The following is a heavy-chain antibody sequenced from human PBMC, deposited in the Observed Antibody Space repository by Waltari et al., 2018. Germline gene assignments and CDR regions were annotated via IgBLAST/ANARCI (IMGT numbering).Heavy chain of an antibody. CDR2: ISYDGSNK. V-gene: IGHV3-30*03. CDR3: ASYYGDYRFWAFDI. D-gene: IGHD4-17*01. J-gene: IGHJ3*02. CDR1: GFTFSSYG. Sequence: VQLVESGGGLIQPGGSLRLSCAASGFTFSSYGMHWVRQAPGKGLEWVAVISYDGSNKNYADSVKGRFTISRDNSKNTLYLQMNSLRAEDTAVYYCASYYGDYRFWAFDIWGQGTMVTVSS.